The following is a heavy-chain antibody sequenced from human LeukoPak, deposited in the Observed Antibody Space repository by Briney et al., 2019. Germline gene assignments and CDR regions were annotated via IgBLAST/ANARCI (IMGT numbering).Heavy chain of an antibody. V-gene: IGHV3-20*01. Sequence: GGSLRLSCAVSGFTFDDYGMSWVRQAPGKGLEWVSGINWNGGSTGYADSVKGRFTISRDNAKNSLYLQMNSLRAEDTALYHCARGGYYDSSGYPAEYYYYGMDVWGQGTTVTVSS. CDR3: ARGGYYDSSGYPAEYYYYGMDV. J-gene: IGHJ6*02. CDR2: INWNGGST. D-gene: IGHD3-22*01. CDR1: GFTFDDYG.